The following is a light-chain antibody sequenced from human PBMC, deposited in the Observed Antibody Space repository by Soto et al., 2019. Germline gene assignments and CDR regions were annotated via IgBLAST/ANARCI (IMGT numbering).Light chain of an antibody. CDR1: QTVNSY. CDR3: QQRSNWPRGT. V-gene: IGKV3-11*01. CDR2: DAS. J-gene: IGKJ2*02. Sequence: EIVLTQSPATLSLSPGERATLSCRASQTVNSYLAWYQQKPGQAPRLLIHDASNRATGIPARFSGSGSGTDFTLTISSLEPEDFAVYHCQQRSNWPRGTFGQGTKLEIK.